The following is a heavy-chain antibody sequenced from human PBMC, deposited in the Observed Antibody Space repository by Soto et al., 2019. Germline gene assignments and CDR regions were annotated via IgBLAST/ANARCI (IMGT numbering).Heavy chain of an antibody. CDR1: GGTFGSYA. CDR2: IIPIFGTA. J-gene: IGHJ4*02. CDR3: VRDSPIGCTFGGYDGIDS. Sequence: SVKVSCKASGGTFGSYAISWVRQAPGQGLEWMGGIIPIFGTANYAQKFQGRVTITADESTSTAYMELSSLRSEDTAVYYCVRDSPIGCTFGGYDGIDSGGRGTLVTVPS. V-gene: IGHV1-69*13. D-gene: IGHD5-12*01.